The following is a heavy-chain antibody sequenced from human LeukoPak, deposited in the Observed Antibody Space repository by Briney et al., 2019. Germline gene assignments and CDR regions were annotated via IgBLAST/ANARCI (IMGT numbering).Heavy chain of an antibody. CDR3: ARDRRFGAFDI. CDR2: ISAYNGKT. D-gene: IGHD3-10*01. Sequence: ASVTVSSTPSGYTFTTYGISWVGQAPGQGVEWMGWISAYNGKTNYAQKLQGRVTMTTDTSTSTAYMELRSLRSDDTAVYYCARDRRFGAFDIWGQGTMVTVSS. CDR1: GYTFTTYG. V-gene: IGHV1-18*01. J-gene: IGHJ3*02.